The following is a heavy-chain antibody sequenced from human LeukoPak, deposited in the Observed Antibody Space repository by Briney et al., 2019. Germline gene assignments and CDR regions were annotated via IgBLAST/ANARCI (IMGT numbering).Heavy chain of an antibody. V-gene: IGHV3-48*03. Sequence: PGGSLRLSCAASGFTFSSYEMNWVRQAPGKGLDWVSYISSSDNTIFYADSVKGRFTISRDNAKNSLYLQMNSLRAEDTAVYYCTRGKYYYDSSGYYYDGADFDYWGQGTLVTVSS. CDR3: TRGKYYYDSSGYYYDGADFDY. D-gene: IGHD3-22*01. CDR1: GFTFSSYE. J-gene: IGHJ4*02. CDR2: ISSSDNTI.